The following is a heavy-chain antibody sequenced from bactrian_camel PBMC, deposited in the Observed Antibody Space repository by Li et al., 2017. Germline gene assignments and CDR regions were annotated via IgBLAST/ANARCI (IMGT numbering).Heavy chain of an antibody. CDR2: TGSDAPT. CDR3: AARGPYCYTKLSVRDFTY. J-gene: IGHJ6*01. CDR1: EHTYSRYH. Sequence: HVQLVESGGGSVQAGGSLRLSCTAREHTYSRYHMGWFRQLPGKEREGVACTGSDAPTTYADSAKGRFTLSEDSATKTLYLQMDNLKPEDTAIYYCAARGPYCYTKLSVRDFTYWGQGTQVTVS. V-gene: IGHV3S55*01. D-gene: IGHD2*01.